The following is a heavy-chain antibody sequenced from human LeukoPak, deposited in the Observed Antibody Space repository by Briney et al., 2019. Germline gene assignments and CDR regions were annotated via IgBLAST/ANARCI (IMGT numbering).Heavy chain of an antibody. V-gene: IGHV4-59*01. Sequence: SETLSLTCTVSGGSISSYYWSWIRQPPGKGLERIGYIYYSGSTNYNPSLKSRVTISVDTSKNQFSLKLSSVTAADTAVYYCARDSRWGSNYYFDNWGQGTLVTVSS. CDR2: IYYSGST. CDR1: GGSISSYY. J-gene: IGHJ4*02. CDR3: ARDSRWGSNYYFDN. D-gene: IGHD3-10*01.